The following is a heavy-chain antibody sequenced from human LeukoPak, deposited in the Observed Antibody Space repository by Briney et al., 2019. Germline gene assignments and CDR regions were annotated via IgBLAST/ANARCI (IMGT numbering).Heavy chain of an antibody. CDR3: ATGSEMATITY. CDR2: ISYDGSNK. D-gene: IGHD5-24*01. Sequence: PGRSLRLSCAASGFTFSSYAMHWVRQAPGKGLEWVAVISYDGSNKYCADSVKGRFTISRDNSKNTLYLQMNSLRAEDTAVYYCATGSEMATITYWGQGTLVTVSS. V-gene: IGHV3-30*04. J-gene: IGHJ4*02. CDR1: GFTFSSYA.